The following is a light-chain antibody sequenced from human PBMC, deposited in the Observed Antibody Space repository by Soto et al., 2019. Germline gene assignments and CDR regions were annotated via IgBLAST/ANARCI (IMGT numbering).Light chain of an antibody. CDR1: QSFSSSY. CDR3: QHYGGSPSFT. J-gene: IGKJ3*01. V-gene: IGKV3-20*01. Sequence: DIVLTQSPGTLSLSPGERATLSCRASQSFSSSYLGWYQQKPGQAPRLLIYGASGRATGIPDRFSGSGSGTDFTLTISRLEPEDFAVYYCQHYGGSPSFTFGPGTKVDIK. CDR2: GAS.